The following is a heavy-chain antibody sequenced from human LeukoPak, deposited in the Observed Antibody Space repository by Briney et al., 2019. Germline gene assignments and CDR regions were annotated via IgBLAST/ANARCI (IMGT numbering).Heavy chain of an antibody. CDR3: AKDGRGGDCTSASCTNWFGP. Sequence: PGGSLRLSCAASGFTFSTYALTWVRQAPGKGLEWVSTIGGSGGVTYYADSVKGRFTISRDNSKNTLYLQMNSLTAEDTAVHYCAKDGRGGDCTSASCTNWFGPWGQGTLVTVSS. D-gene: IGHD2-2*01. CDR1: GFTFSTYA. V-gene: IGHV3-23*01. J-gene: IGHJ5*02. CDR2: IGGSGGVT.